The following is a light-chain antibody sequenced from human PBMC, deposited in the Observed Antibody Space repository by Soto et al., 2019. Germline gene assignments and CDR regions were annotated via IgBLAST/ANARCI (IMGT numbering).Light chain of an antibody. CDR1: QSVARK. Sequence: EIVMTQSPATLSVSPGERATLSCRASQSVARKLAWYQQKPGQAPRLLIYGASRRATGIPDRFSGSGSGTDFTLTISRLEPEDFAVYYCQQYDSSPITFGQGTRLEIK. J-gene: IGKJ5*01. CDR3: QQYDSSPIT. CDR2: GAS. V-gene: IGKV3-20*01.